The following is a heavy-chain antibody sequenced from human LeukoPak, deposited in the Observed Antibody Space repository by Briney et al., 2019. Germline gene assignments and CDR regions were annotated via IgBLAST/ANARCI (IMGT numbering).Heavy chain of an antibody. CDR3: ARGEYYFDGGY. V-gene: IGHV3-7*03. CDR1: GLTFTDYW. CDR2: IKQDGSEK. Sequence: GGSLRLSCAVSGLTFTDYWMSWVRQAPGKGLEWVANIKQDGSEKNYVDSVKGRFSISRDNAKNSPYLQMNSLRGDDTAVYYCARGEYYFDGGYWGQGTLVTVSS. D-gene: IGHD3-22*01. J-gene: IGHJ4*02.